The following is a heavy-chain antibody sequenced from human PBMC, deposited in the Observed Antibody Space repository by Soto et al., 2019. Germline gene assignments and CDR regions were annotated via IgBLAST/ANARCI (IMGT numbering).Heavy chain of an antibody. CDR1: GFTFSSYE. D-gene: IGHD3-10*01. V-gene: IGHV3-48*03. CDR3: ARAMVRGVYGMDV. Sequence: EVQLVESGGGLVQPGGSLRLSCAASGFTFSSYEMNWVRQAPGKGLEWVSYISSSGSTIYYADSVKGRFTISRDNAKNSLYLQMTSLRAEDTAVYYCARAMVRGVYGMDVWGQGTTVTVSS. CDR2: ISSSGSTI. J-gene: IGHJ6*02.